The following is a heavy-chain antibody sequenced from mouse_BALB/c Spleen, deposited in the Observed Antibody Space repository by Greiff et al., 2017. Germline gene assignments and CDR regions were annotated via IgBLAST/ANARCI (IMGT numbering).Heavy chain of an antibody. V-gene: IGHV1-5*01. D-gene: IGHD2-2*01. CDR1: GYTFTSYW. J-gene: IGHJ2*01. CDR3: TSYYGYDGYYFDY. CDR2: IYPGNSDT. Sequence: VQLKESGTVLARPGASVKMSCKASGYTFTSYWMHWVKQRPGQGLEWIGAIYPGNSDTSYNQKFKGKAKLTAVTSTSTAYMELSSLTNEDSAVYYCTSYYGYDGYYFDYWGQGTTLTVSS.